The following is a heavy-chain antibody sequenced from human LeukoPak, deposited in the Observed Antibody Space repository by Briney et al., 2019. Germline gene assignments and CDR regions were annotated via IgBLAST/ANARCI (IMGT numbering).Heavy chain of an antibody. CDR1: GYTFTGYD. CDR2: INSNNGDT. CDR3: ARWRGFTGSIDENWFDP. V-gene: IGHV1-18*01. Sequence: ASVKVSCKASGYTFTGYDINWVRQAPGQGLEWMGWINSNNGDTNYAGKVQGRVTMTTDTSTSTAYMELRSLRSDDTAVYYCARWRGFTGSIDENWFDPWGQGTLVTVSS. J-gene: IGHJ5*02. D-gene: IGHD3-3*01.